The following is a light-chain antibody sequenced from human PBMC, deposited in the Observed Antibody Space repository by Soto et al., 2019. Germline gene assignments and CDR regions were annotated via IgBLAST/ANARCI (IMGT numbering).Light chain of an antibody. CDR3: CSYAGSYSYV. Sequence: QSVLTQPRSVSGSPGQSVTISCTGTSSDVGGYNYVSWYRQHPGKAPKLMIYDVSKRPSGVPDRFSGSKSGNTASLTISGLQAEDEADYYCCSYAGSYSYVFGTGTKVTVL. V-gene: IGLV2-11*01. CDR2: DVS. CDR1: SSDVGGYNY. J-gene: IGLJ1*01.